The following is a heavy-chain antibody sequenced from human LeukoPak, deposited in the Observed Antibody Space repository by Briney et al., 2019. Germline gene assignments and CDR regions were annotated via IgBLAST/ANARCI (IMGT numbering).Heavy chain of an antibody. Sequence: SETLSLTRSVSGASISGGTYYWGWIRQPPGKGLEWIGSIYYTGSTYDNPSLKSRVTISVDTSKNQFSLKLSSVTAADTAVYYCARRGGSGRAFDYWGQGTLVTVSS. J-gene: IGHJ4*02. D-gene: IGHD1-26*01. CDR2: IYYTGST. CDR3: ARRGGSGRAFDY. V-gene: IGHV4-39*01. CDR1: GASISGGTYY.